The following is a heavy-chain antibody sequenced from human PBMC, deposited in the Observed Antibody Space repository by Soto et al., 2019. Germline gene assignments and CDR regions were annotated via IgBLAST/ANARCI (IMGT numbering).Heavy chain of an antibody. CDR1: GFIFDTYD. Sequence: GGSLRLSCAASGFIFDTYDIHWVRQAQGKGLEWVAVISYDGSNKYYADSVKGRLTISRDNSKKMLYLQMNSLRAEDTALYYCAKDRGSGSYAANYYDYGMDVWGQGTTVTVSS. J-gene: IGHJ6*02. CDR3: AKDRGSGSYAANYYDYGMDV. V-gene: IGHV3-30*18. CDR2: ISYDGSNK. D-gene: IGHD3-10*01.